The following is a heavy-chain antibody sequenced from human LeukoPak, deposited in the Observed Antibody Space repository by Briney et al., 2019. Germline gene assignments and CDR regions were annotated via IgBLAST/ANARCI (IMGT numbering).Heavy chain of an antibody. CDR2: IYPGDSDP. J-gene: IGHJ4*02. CDR3: ARLGSGYSSGWYDY. D-gene: IGHD6-19*01. CDR1: GYNFASYW. Sequence: GESLKISCKGSGYNFASYWIGWVRQMPGEGLEWMGIIYPGDSDPRYSPSFQGQVTFSADKSISTAYLQWSSLKASDTAMYYCARLGSGYSSGWYDYWGQGTLVTVSS. V-gene: IGHV5-51*01.